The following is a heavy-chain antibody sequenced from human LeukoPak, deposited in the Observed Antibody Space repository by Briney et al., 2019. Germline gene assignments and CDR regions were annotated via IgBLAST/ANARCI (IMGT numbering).Heavy chain of an antibody. CDR3: ARGDIAAAGTYYYYYMDV. V-gene: IGHV3-11*01. D-gene: IGHD6-13*01. CDR1: GLTFSDYY. Sequence: GGSLRLSCAASGLTFSDYYMSWIRQAPGKGLEGVSYISSSGSTIYYADSVKGRFTISRDNAKNSLYLQMNSLRAEDTAVYYCARGDIAAAGTYYYYYMDVWGKGTTVTVSS. CDR2: ISSSGSTI. J-gene: IGHJ6*03.